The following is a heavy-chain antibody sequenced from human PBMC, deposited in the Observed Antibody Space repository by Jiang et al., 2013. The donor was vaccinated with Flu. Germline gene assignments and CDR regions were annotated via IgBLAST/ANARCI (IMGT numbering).Heavy chain of an antibody. CDR1: GGYISSGDYY. D-gene: IGHD2-2*01. CDR2: LLQWEH. V-gene: IGHV4-30-4*01. CDR3: ARVQPSYYYYAMDV. J-gene: IGHJ6*02. Sequence: QTLSLTCTVSGGYISSGDYYWSWIRQPPREGPGVDWVHLLQWEHLLQPSLKSRVTISVDTSKKQFSLKLNSVTAADTAVYYCARVQPSYYYYAMDVWGQGTTVTVSS.